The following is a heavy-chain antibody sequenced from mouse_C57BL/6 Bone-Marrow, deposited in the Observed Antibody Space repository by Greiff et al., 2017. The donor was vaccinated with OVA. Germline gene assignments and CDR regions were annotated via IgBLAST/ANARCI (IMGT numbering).Heavy chain of an antibody. CDR3: ARGIYYDYEDWYFDV. CDR2: INPNYGTT. J-gene: IGHJ1*03. D-gene: IGHD2-4*01. Sequence: VHVKQSGPELVKPGASVKISCKASGYSFTDYNMNWVKQSNGKSLEWIGVINPNYGTTSYNQKFKGKATLTVDQSSSTAYMQLNSLTSEDSAVYYCARGIYYDYEDWYFDVWGTGTTVTVSS. V-gene: IGHV1-39*01. CDR1: GYSFTDYN.